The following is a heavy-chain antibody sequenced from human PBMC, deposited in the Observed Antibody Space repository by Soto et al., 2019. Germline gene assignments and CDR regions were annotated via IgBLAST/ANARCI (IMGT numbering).Heavy chain of an antibody. J-gene: IGHJ3*02. D-gene: IGHD2-15*01. CDR3: TRDVGYCSGGSCLGAFDI. V-gene: IGHV3-49*04. CDR1: GFTFGDYD. Sequence: VWYLRVSCTASGFTFGDYDMSWVRHAPLNVLEWVGFIRSKAYGGTTEYAASVKGRFTISRDDSKSIAYLQMNSLKTEETAVYYCTRDVGYCSGGSCLGAFDIWGQGIMVPV. CDR2: IRSKAYGGTT.